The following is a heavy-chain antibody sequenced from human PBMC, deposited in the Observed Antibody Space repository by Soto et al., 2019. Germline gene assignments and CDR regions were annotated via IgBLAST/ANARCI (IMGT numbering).Heavy chain of an antibody. D-gene: IGHD6-19*01. Sequence: SETLSLTCAVYGGSFSGYYWSWIRQPPGKGLEWIGEINHSGSTNYNPSLKSRVTISVDTSKNQFSLKLSSVTAADTAVYYCARVKQWPRRVFDYWGQGTLVTVSS. CDR1: GGSFSGYY. CDR3: ARVKQWPRRVFDY. V-gene: IGHV4-34*01. CDR2: INHSGST. J-gene: IGHJ4*02.